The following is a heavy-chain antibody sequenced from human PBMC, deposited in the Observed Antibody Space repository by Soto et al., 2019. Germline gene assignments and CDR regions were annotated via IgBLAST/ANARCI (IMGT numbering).Heavy chain of an antibody. J-gene: IGHJ6*02. D-gene: IGHD2-21*01. CDR3: ARKTYSHYYGMDV. Sequence: QVQLVQSGVEVKKPGASVKVSCKASGYIFSDYAINWVRLAPGQGLEWMGWIIPYNDNTKYAENFQGRVTLTTDASTNTVYMELRSLTPDDTGVYFCARKTYSHYYGMDVWGQGTSVTVSS. V-gene: IGHV1-18*01. CDR2: IIPYNDNT. CDR1: GYIFSDYA.